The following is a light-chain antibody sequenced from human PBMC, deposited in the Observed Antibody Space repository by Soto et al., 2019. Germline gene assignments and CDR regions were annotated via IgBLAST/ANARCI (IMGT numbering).Light chain of an antibody. CDR3: LQHNSYPYT. J-gene: IGKJ2*01. Sequence: DVQITQSPSAMSASVGDRVTITCRASQDISRFVAWFQQKPGKAPERLIYDTSSLQPGVPSRFSGSGSGTEFTLAISGLQPEDFATYYCLQHNSYPYTFGQGTKLEIK. V-gene: IGKV1-17*03. CDR1: QDISRF. CDR2: DTS.